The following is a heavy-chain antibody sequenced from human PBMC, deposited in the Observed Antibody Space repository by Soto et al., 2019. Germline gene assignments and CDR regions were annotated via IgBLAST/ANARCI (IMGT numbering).Heavy chain of an antibody. CDR3: ARGMYSGSYYYYYYYMDV. CDR2: INPNSGGT. CDR1: GYTFTGYY. D-gene: IGHD1-26*01. Sequence: ASVKVSCKASGYTFTGYYMHWVRQAPGQGLEWMGWINPNSGGTNYAQKFQGWVTMTRDTSISTAYMELSRLRSDDTAVYYCARGMYSGSYYYYYYYMDVWGKGTTVTVSS. J-gene: IGHJ6*03. V-gene: IGHV1-2*04.